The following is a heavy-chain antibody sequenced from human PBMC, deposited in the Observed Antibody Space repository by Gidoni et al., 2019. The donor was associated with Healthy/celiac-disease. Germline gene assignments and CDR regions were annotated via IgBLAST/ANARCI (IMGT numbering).Heavy chain of an antibody. D-gene: IGHD3-22*01. CDR2: IWYDGSNK. CDR1: GFTFRSYG. V-gene: IGHV3-33*01. Sequence: QVQLVESGGGVVQPGRSLRLSCAASGFTFRSYGMHWVRQAPGKGLEWVAVIWYDGSNKYYADSVKGRFTISRDNSKNTLYLQMNSLRAEDTAVYYCARDQKYYDSSGYYPWGQGTLVTVSS. J-gene: IGHJ5*02. CDR3: ARDQKYYDSSGYYP.